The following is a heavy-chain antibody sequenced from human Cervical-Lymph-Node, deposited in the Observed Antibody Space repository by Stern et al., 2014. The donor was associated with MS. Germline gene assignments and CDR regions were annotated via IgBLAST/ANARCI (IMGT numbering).Heavy chain of an antibody. D-gene: IGHD1-1*01. CDR3: ARGQTWNDGGLDY. Sequence: MQLVESGGGLVKPGGSLRLSCAASGFTFSDYYMSWIRQAPGKGLEWISYITSIGSTIYYADSVKGRFTISRDNAQNSLHLQMNSLRVEDTAVYYCARGQTWNDGGLDYWGQGTLVAVSS. V-gene: IGHV3-11*01. CDR1: GFTFSDYY. CDR2: ITSIGSTI. J-gene: IGHJ4*02.